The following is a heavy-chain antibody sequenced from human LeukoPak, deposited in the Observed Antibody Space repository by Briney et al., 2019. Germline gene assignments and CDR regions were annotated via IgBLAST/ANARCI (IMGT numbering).Heavy chain of an antibody. CDR2: TGLSSSYI. D-gene: IGHD3-16*01. V-gene: IGHV3-21*01. CDR3: ARDWGYYYYYGMDV. Sequence: GGSLRLSCAASGFSLSIYDMVWVRQAPGKGLEWIASTGLSSSYIGYADSVKGRFTISRDNAKNSLYLQMNSLRAEDTAVYYCARDWGYYYYYGMDVWGQGTTVTVSS. J-gene: IGHJ6*02. CDR1: GFSLSIYD.